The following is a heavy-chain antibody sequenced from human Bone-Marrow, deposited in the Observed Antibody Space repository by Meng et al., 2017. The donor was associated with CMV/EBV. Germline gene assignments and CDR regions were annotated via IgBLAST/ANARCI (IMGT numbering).Heavy chain of an antibody. CDR3: ARMTSGSSAWYGSMDV. CDR1: GYTFTNYD. V-gene: IGHV1-8*01. J-gene: IGHJ6*02. CDR2: MNPNSGNT. Sequence: ASVKVSCKASGYTFTNYDINWVRQATGQGLEWMGWMNPNSGNTGYTQKFQGRVTMTRNTPITTAYMELSSLRSEDTAVYYCARMTSGSSAWYGSMDVWGQGPMVTGSS. D-gene: IGHD6-19*01.